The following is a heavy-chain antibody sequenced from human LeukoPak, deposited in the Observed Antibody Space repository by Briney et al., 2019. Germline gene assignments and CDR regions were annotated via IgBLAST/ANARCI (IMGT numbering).Heavy chain of an antibody. J-gene: IGHJ4*02. V-gene: IGHV3-64D*09. CDR3: MKDRYSSGFSIYFDH. CDR1: GFSFSSFA. D-gene: IGHD6-19*01. Sequence: GGSLRLSCSASGFSFSSFAMHWVRQAPGKGLEYVSAISTNGVSTYYADSVKGRFSISRDNSKNTLYLQMSTLRTEDTAVYYCMKDRYSSGFSIYFDHWGQGTLVTVSS. CDR2: ISTNGVST.